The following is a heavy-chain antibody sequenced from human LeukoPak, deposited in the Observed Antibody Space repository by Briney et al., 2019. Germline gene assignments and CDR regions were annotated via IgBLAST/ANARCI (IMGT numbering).Heavy chain of an antibody. CDR1: GFTFRDYY. Sequence: GGSLRLSCLASGFTFRDYYMTWIRQAPGKGLEWISFISSRGTTTDYADSVKGRFTISRDNSKNTLYLQMNSLRAEDTALYYCARGGSRQPFDYWGQGTLVTVSS. J-gene: IGHJ4*02. CDR2: ISSRGTTT. D-gene: IGHD1-26*01. CDR3: ARGGSRQPFDY. V-gene: IGHV3-11*01.